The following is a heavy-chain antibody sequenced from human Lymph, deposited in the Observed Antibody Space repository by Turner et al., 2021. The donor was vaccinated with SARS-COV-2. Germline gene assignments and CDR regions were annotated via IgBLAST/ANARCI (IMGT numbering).Heavy chain of an antibody. CDR2: MNQNSGNT. V-gene: IGHV1-8*02. D-gene: IGHD1-26*01. CDR1: GYTFNSYD. Sequence: QVQLVQSGAEGKKPGASVKVSCKAPGYTFNSYDINWVRQATGQGLEWMGWMNQNSGNTGYAQKFQGRVTMTRNTSKSTAYMELSSLRSEDTAVYYCARGRYSGGGMDVWGQGTTVTVSS. J-gene: IGHJ6*02. CDR3: ARGRYSGGGMDV.